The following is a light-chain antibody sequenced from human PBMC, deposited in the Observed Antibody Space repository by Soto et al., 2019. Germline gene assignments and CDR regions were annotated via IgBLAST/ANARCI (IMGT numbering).Light chain of an antibody. J-gene: IGLJ3*02. V-gene: IGLV1-40*01. CDR2: GNN. CDR1: SSNIGAGYD. CDR3: KSYDSSPSGFWV. Sequence: QSVLTQPPSVSGAPGQRVTISCTGSSSNIGAGYDVHWYQQLPGTAPKLLIFGNNNRPSGVPDRFSGSKSGTSASLAITGLQGEHEADYSGKSYDSSPSGFWVFGGGTKVTVL.